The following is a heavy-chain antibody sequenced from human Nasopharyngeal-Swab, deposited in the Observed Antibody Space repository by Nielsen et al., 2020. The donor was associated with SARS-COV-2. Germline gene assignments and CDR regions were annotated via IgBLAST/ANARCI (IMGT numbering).Heavy chain of an antibody. J-gene: IGHJ6*02. CDR2: IYYSGST. D-gene: IGHD2-2*01. V-gene: IGHV4-31*02. CDR3: ARDRVVPAAMWAYYYYYGMDV. Sequence: WIRQPPGKGLEWIGYIYYSGSTYYNPSLKSRVNISVDTSKNQFSLKLSSVTAADTAVYYCARDRVVPAAMWAYYYYYGMDVWGQGTTVTVSS.